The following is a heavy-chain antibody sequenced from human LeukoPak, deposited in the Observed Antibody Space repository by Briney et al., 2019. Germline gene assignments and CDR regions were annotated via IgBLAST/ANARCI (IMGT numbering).Heavy chain of an antibody. D-gene: IGHD1-26*01. Sequence: SCKASGGTFSSYAMHWVRQAPGKGLEWVTVISYDGNAKYYADSVKGRFTISRDNSKSTLYLQMNSLRAEDTAVYYCARDLNYSGNHGPGSYWGQGILVTVSS. CDR2: ISYDGNAK. J-gene: IGHJ4*02. V-gene: IGHV3-30*04. CDR1: GGTFSSYA. CDR3: ARDLNYSGNHGPGSY.